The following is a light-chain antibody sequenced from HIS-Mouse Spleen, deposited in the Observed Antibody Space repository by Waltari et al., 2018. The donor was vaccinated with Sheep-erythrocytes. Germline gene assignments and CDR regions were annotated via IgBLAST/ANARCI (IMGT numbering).Light chain of an antibody. J-gene: IGLJ1*01. CDR1: SSDVGGYNY. CDR3: CSYAGSYNHV. Sequence: QSALTQPASVSGSPGQSITISCTGTSSDVGGYNYVSWYQQPPGKAPKPMIYDVSKRPAGVPDRFSGSKSGNTASLTISGLQAEDEADYYCCSYAGSYNHVFATGTKVTVL. CDR2: DVS. V-gene: IGLV2-11*01.